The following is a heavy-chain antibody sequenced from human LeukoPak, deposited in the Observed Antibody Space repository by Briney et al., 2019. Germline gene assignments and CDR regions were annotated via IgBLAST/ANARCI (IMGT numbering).Heavy chain of an antibody. J-gene: IGHJ4*02. V-gene: IGHV1-18*01. CDR2: ISAYNGDT. CDR1: GYTFITYG. D-gene: IGHD2-15*01. CDR3: GRGSFCSGATCYSQYFDY. Sequence: ASVKVSCKASGYTFITYGISWVRQAPGQGLEWMGWISAYNGDTNYAQKLQGRVTMTTDTSTSTAYMELRSLRSDDTAVYYCGRGSFCSGATCYSQYFDYWGQGTLVTGSS.